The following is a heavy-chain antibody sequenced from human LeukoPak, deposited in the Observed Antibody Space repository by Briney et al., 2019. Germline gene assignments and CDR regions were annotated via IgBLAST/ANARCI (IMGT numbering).Heavy chain of an antibody. CDR3: ARVEKAVTGILDS. D-gene: IGHD4-11*01. Sequence: SETLSLTCTVSGDSISKYFWSWIPQSAGKGLEWIGYMYNGGSTIYNPSLKSRVTISTDTSKNQFSLRLDSVTAADTAVCYCARVEKAVTGILDSWGQGTHVTLSS. CDR1: GDSISKYF. V-gene: IGHV4-59*12. J-gene: IGHJ4*02. CDR2: MYNGGST.